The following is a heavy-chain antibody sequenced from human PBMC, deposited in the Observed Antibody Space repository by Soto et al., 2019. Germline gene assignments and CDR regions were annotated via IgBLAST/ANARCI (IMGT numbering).Heavy chain of an antibody. CDR3: ARDGLDLDY. J-gene: IGHJ4*02. V-gene: IGHV4-30-4*01. CDR2: IYYSGST. CDR1: GGSISSGDYY. Sequence: SETLSLTCTVSGGSISSGDYYWSWIRQPPGKGLEWIGYIYYSGSTYYNPSLKSRVTITVDKSKNQFSLKLSSVTAADTAVYYCARDGLDLDYWGQGTLVTVSS.